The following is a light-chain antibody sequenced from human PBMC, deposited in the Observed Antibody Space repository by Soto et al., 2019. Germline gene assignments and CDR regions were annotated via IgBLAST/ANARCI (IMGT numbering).Light chain of an antibody. V-gene: IGKV1-5*01. CDR1: QSISSW. CDR3: QQYNSYSPPWT. Sequence: DIHMTQSPSTLSASVGDRVTITCRASQSISSWLAWYQQKPGKAPKLLIYDASSLESGVPSRFSGSGSGTEFTLTISSLQPDDFATYYCQQYNSYSPPWTFGQGTKVDIK. J-gene: IGKJ1*01. CDR2: DAS.